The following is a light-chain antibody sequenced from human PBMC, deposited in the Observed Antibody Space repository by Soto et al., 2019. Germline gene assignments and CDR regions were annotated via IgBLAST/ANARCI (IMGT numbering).Light chain of an antibody. CDR2: AAS. V-gene: IGKV3-11*01. CDR1: QNVDNN. CDR3: QQRSRWPRGT. J-gene: IGKJ2*02. Sequence: VLTQSPATLSLSPGESATLSCRASQNVDNNLAWYQQKSGQAPRLLIYAASDRATGVPARFSGGMSGTDFTLTISSLEPEDFATYFCQQRSRWPRGTFGRGT.